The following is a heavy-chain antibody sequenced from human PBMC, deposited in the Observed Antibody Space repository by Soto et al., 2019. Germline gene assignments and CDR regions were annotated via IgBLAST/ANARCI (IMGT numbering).Heavy chain of an antibody. V-gene: IGHV4-34*01. CDR1: GESFGYYY. D-gene: IGHD3-3*01. J-gene: IGHJ3*02. Sequence: QVQLQRWGTGLLKPSESLSLTCGVYGESFGYYYWSCIRQPPGKGLEWIGEINHSGRTKYKSSLKSRVTISIDTSKTLFSLKMTSVTAADTAVYYCARWGYDFRDAFDIWGQGIMVTVSS. CDR2: INHSGRT. CDR3: ARWGYDFRDAFDI.